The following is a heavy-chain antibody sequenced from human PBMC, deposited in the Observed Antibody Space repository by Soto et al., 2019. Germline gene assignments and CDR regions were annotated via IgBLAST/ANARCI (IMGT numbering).Heavy chain of an antibody. Sequence: QVQLVQSGAEVKKPGASVKVSCKASGYTFTGYYMHWVRQAPGQGLEWMGWSNPNSGGTNYAQKFQGWVTMTRDTSISTAYMEVRRRRSHDTAGYYCERGCSSTSCYSLYGMDVWGQVTTVTVSS. CDR2: SNPNSGGT. D-gene: IGHD2-2*01. CDR3: ERGCSSTSCYSLYGMDV. J-gene: IGHJ6*02. CDR1: GYTFTGYY. V-gene: IGHV1-2*04.